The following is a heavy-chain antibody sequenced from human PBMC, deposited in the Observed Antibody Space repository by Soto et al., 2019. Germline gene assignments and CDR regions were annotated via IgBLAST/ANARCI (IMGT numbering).Heavy chain of an antibody. CDR3: AARSRRMIVVVSPFDY. V-gene: IGHV1-69*06. J-gene: IGHJ4*02. CDR2: IIPIFGTA. CDR1: GGTFSSYA. Sequence: SVKVSCKASGGTFSSYAISWVRQAPGQGLEWMGGIIPIFGTANYAQKFQGRVTITADKSTSTAYMELSSLRSEDTAVYYCAARSRRMIVVVSPFDYWGQGTLVTVSS. D-gene: IGHD3-22*01.